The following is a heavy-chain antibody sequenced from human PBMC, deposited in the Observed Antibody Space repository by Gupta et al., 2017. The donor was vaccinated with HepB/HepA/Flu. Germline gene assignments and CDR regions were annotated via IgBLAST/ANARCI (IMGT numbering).Heavy chain of an antibody. CDR3: ARNSGGSYLGYYAFDI. V-gene: IGHV1-69*01. Sequence: QVQLVQSGAEVKKPGAAVQVSCKASGGTFSSSAISWVPQAPGQGLEWMGGIIPIFGTANYAQKFQGRVTITADESTSTAYMELSSLRSEDTAVYYCARNSGGSYLGYYAFDIWGQGTMVTVSS. CDR2: IIPIFGTA. J-gene: IGHJ3*02. CDR1: GGTFSSSA. D-gene: IGHD1-26*01.